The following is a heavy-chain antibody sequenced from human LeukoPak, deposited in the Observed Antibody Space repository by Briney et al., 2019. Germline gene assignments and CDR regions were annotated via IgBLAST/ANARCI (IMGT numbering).Heavy chain of an antibody. J-gene: IGHJ4*02. Sequence: GGSLRLSCAASGFTFSRYDMHWVRQTTGKGLEWVSAISTAGDTYYPGSVKGRFTISRDNSKNTLYLQMNSLRAEDTAVYYCAKDFHYYDSSGYLADGDYWGQGTLVTVSS. V-gene: IGHV3-13*01. CDR2: ISTAGDT. CDR3: AKDFHYYDSSGYLADGDY. CDR1: GFTFSRYD. D-gene: IGHD3-22*01.